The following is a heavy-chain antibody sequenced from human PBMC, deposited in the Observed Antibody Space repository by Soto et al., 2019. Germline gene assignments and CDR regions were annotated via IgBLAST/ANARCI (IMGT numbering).Heavy chain of an antibody. CDR3: ARFSGSYTRGLDY. D-gene: IGHD1-26*01. V-gene: IGHV3-72*01. Sequence: EVQLVESGGGLVQPGGSLRLSCAASGFTFSDHYMDWVRQAPGKGLEWVGRSRNKANSYSTEYAASVKGRFTISRDESKNSQYLQMNSLKTEDTAVYYCARFSGSYTRGLDYWGQGTLVTVSS. CDR2: SRNKANSYST. CDR1: GFTFSDHY. J-gene: IGHJ4*02.